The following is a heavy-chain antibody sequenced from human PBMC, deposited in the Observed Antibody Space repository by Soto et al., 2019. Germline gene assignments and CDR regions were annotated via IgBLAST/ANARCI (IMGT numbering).Heavy chain of an antibody. CDR1: GFTFNDYY. Sequence: QVQLVESGGGLVKPGGSLRLSCVASGFTFNDYYMSWIPQAPGKGLEWVSYISSSSGYTNYADSVKGRFTISRDNARNSLYLQMNSLRAEDTAVYYCARGGTTVTDFWGQGTLVTVSS. V-gene: IGHV3-11*06. J-gene: IGHJ4*02. CDR3: ARGGTTVTDF. D-gene: IGHD4-17*01. CDR2: ISSSSGYT.